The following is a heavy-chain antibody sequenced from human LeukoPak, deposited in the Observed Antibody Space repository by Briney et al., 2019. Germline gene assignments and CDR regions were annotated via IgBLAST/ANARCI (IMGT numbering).Heavy chain of an antibody. V-gene: IGHV1-8*03. CDR3: ARGPSQIMENYMDV. D-gene: IGHD3-16*01. Sequence: ASVKVSCKASGYTFTSYDINWVRQATGQGLEWMGWMNPNSGNTGYAQKFQGRVTITRNTSISTAYMQLSRLRSDDTAVYYCARGPSQIMENYMDVWGKGTTVTVSS. CDR2: MNPNSGNT. CDR1: GYTFTSYD. J-gene: IGHJ6*03.